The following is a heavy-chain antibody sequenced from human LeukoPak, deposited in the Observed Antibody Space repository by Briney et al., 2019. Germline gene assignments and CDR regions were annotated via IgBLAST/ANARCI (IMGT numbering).Heavy chain of an antibody. CDR3: AKGGLYDFWSGYDPTYYYYMDV. CDR1: GFTFSSYA. Sequence: GGSLRLSCAASGFTFSSYAMSWVRQAPGKGLEWVSAISGSGGSTYYADSVKGRFTISRDNSKNTLYLQMNSLRAEDTAVYYCAKGGLYDFWSGYDPTYYYYMDVWGKGTTVTVSS. CDR2: ISGSGGST. D-gene: IGHD3-3*01. J-gene: IGHJ6*03. V-gene: IGHV3-23*01.